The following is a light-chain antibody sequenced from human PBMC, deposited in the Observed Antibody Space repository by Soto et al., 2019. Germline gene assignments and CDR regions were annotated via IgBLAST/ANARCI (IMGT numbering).Light chain of an antibody. J-gene: IGKJ1*01. Sequence: EIVLTQSPGTLSLSPGERATLSCRASQSVTSSYLAWYQQKPGQAPRLLIYGVSSSATGIPDRFSGSGSGTDFTLSISRQEPEDFPVYYCQQYGSSPRTFGQGTKVEIK. CDR1: QSVTSSY. CDR2: GVS. CDR3: QQYGSSPRT. V-gene: IGKV3-20*01.